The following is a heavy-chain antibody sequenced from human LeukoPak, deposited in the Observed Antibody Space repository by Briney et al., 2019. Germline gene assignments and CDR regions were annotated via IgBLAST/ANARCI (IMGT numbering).Heavy chain of an antibody. D-gene: IGHD3-10*01. CDR2: IGTAGDT. V-gene: IGHV3-13*01. J-gene: IGHJ2*01. CDR3: ARSYLYSGSNWYFDL. Sequence: PGGSLRLSCAASGFTFSSYDMHWVRQATGKGLEWVSAIGTAGDTYYPGSVKGRFTISRENAKNSLYLQMNSLRAGDTAVYYCARSYLYSGSNWYFDLWGRGTLVTVSS. CDR1: GFTFSSYD.